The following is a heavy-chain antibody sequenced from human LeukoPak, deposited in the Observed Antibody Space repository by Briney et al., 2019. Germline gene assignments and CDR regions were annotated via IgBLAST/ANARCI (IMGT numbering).Heavy chain of an antibody. CDR2: IKQDGSEK. CDR3: ARHSPRLPLDY. Sequence: GGSLRLSCAASGFTFSSYWMSWVRQAPGKGLEWVANIKQDGSEKYYVDSVKGRFTSSRDNAKNSLYLQMNSLRAEDTAVYYCARHSPRLPLDYWGQGTLVTVSS. J-gene: IGHJ4*02. D-gene: IGHD5-18*01. CDR1: GFTFSSYW. V-gene: IGHV3-7*01.